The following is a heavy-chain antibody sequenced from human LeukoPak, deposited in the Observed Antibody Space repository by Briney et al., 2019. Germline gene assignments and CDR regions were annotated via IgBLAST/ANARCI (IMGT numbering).Heavy chain of an antibody. CDR3: ARDLWPYSSSWYGY. CDR1: GYTFTSYG. V-gene: IGHV1-18*01. J-gene: IGHJ4*02. D-gene: IGHD6-13*01. CDR2: ISAYNGNT. Sequence: ASVKVSCKASGYTFTSYGISWVRQAPGQGLEWMGWISAYNGNTNYAQKLQGRVTMTTDTSTSTAYMELRSLRSDDTAVYYCARDLWPYSSSWYGYWGQGTLVTVSS.